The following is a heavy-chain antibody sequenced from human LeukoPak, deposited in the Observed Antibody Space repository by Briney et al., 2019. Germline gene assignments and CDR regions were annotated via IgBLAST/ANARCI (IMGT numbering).Heavy chain of an antibody. V-gene: IGHV4-34*01. D-gene: IGHD1-14*01. CDR1: GGSFSGYY. CDR3: AETGEISSI. Sequence: SETLSLTCAVYGGSFSGYYWSWIRQPPGRGLEWIGEINHSGSTNYNPSLKSRVTLSLDTSKNQFSLNLTSVTAADTAVYYCAETGEISSIWGRGTMVTVSS. CDR2: INHSGST. J-gene: IGHJ3*02.